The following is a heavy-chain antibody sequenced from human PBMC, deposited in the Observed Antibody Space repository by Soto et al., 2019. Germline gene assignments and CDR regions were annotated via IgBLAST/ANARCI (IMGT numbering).Heavy chain of an antibody. J-gene: IGHJ4*02. CDR1: GYTFTSYT. D-gene: IGHD4-17*01. CDR2: INAGNGNT. Sequence: QVRLVQSGAEVKKPGASVKVSCKVSGYTFTSYTIHWVRQAPGQRLEWMGCINAGNGNTKYSQKFQVRVTITRDTSATTAYMELSSLRSEDTAVYYCAREGRYGDYFDFWGQGTLVTVSS. CDR3: AREGRYGDYFDF. V-gene: IGHV1-3*01.